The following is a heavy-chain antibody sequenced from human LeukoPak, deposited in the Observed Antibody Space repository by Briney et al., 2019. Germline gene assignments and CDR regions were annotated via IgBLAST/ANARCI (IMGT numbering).Heavy chain of an antibody. CDR1: GFTFTTYW. CDR2: INQDGSEK. CDR3: TRDHRGRPWEWFDP. J-gene: IGHJ5*02. Sequence: PGESLRLSCAASGFTFTTYWMSWVRQAPGKGLEWVAYINQDGSEKNYADSVKGRFTVSRDNAKNSLFLEMNSLRVDDTFMYYCTRDHRGRPWEWFDPWGQGTLVTVSS. V-gene: IGHV3-7*01. D-gene: IGHD1-26*01.